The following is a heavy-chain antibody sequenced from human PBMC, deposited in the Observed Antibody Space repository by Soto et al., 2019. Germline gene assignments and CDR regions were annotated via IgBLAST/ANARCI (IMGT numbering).Heavy chain of an antibody. CDR2: VFSSGTT. CDR1: GDSITSYY. CDR3: ARVGDSGYYWYFDY. Sequence: SETVLTCTVSGDSITSYYWTWIRQAAGKRLECIGRVFSSGTTNYNPSLKSRVTMSVDTSKNQLSLKLTSVTAADTAVYYCARVGDSGYYWYFDYWGQGALVTVSS. J-gene: IGHJ4*02. V-gene: IGHV4-4*07. D-gene: IGHD3-22*01.